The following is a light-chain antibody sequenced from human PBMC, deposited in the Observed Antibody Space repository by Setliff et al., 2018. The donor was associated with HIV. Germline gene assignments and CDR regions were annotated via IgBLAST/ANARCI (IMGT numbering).Light chain of an antibody. V-gene: IGLV3-21*04. CDR2: YDS. CDR3: QVWYSSSDHPYV. Sequence: SSELTQPPSVSVAPGKTARITCGGNNIGSKSVHWYQQKPGQAPVLVIYYDSDRPSGIPERVSGSNSGNTATLTISRVEAGDEADYYCQVWYSSSDHPYVFGNGTKGTVL. CDR1: NIGSKS. J-gene: IGLJ1*01.